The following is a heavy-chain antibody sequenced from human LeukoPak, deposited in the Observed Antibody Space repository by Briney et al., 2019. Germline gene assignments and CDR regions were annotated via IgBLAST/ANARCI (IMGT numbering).Heavy chain of an antibody. D-gene: IGHD2-21*02. CDR3: ARAAYCGGDCSTPLDY. J-gene: IGHJ4*02. Sequence: ASVKVSCKASGYTFTGYYMHWVRQAPGQGLEWMGWINPNSGGTNYAQKFQGWVTMTRDTSISTAYMELGRLRSDDTAVYYCARAAYCGGDCSTPLDYWGQGTLVTVSS. CDR1: GYTFTGYY. CDR2: INPNSGGT. V-gene: IGHV1-2*04.